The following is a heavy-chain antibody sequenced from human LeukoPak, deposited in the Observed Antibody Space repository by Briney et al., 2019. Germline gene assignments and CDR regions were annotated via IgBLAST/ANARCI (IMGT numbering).Heavy chain of an antibody. CDR3: ARHGYYGSSSSYYYYGMDV. J-gene: IGHJ6*02. D-gene: IGHD3-10*01. Sequence: SETLSLTCAVSGGSISSGGYSWSWIRQPPGKGLEWIGYIYHSGSTYYNPSLNTRVTISLDTSKNQFSLKLSSVTAADTAVYYCARHGYYGSSSSYYYYGMDVWGQGTTVTVSS. CDR1: GGSISSGGYS. V-gene: IGHV4-30-2*01. CDR2: IYHSGST.